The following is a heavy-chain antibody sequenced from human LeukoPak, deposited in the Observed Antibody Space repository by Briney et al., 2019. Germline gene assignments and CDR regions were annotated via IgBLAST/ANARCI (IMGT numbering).Heavy chain of an antibody. V-gene: IGHV3-7*01. CDR3: AREAGDLYYYYYYGMDV. CDR2: IKQDGSEK. D-gene: IGHD4-17*01. CDR1: GFTFSDYY. Sequence: GGSLRLSCAASGFTFSDYYMSWIRQAPGKGLEWVANIKQDGSEKYYVDSVKGRFTISRDNAKNSLYLQMNSLRAEDTAVYYCAREAGDLYYYYYYGMDVWGQGTTVTVSS. J-gene: IGHJ6*02.